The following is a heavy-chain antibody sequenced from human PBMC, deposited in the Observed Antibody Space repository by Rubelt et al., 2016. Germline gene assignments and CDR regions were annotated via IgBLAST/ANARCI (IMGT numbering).Heavy chain of an antibody. CDR1: GFTVRSNY. D-gene: IGHD2-15*01. Sequence: EVQLVESGGGLVRPGGSLRLSCAASGFTVRSNYMSWVRQAPGKGLEWVSVLYSGSSTDYADSVKGRFTISRDKSKNMLYLQMNSLRAEDTAVYYCTRERECNGGSCFSDYWGQGTLVTVSS. V-gene: IGHV3-53*04. J-gene: IGHJ4*02. CDR3: TRERECNGGSCFSDY. CDR2: LYSGSST.